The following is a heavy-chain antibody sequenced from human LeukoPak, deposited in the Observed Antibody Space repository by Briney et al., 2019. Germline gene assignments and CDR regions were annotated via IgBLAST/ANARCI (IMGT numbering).Heavy chain of an antibody. CDR1: GFTFSDYN. J-gene: IGHJ4*02. Sequence: GGSLRLSCAASGFTFSDYNMHGVRQAPGKGLDWVALMSPDGNKKYYADSVKGRFTISRDNSKNTVDLQLNSLRAEGTAVYYCARDLIGRYTFDYCGQGTLVTVSS. CDR2: MSPDGNKK. D-gene: IGHD3-10*01. V-gene: IGHV3-30-3*01. CDR3: ARDLIGRYTFDY.